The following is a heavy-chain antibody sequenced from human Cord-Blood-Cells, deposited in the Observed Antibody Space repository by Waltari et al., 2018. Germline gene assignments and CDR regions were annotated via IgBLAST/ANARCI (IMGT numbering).Heavy chain of an antibody. CDR2: IYTSGRT. D-gene: IGHD3-10*01. J-gene: IGHJ3*02. Sequence: QVQLQESGPGLAKHSETMPLTCTLPGGAISSHYWSWIRQPAGKGLEWIGRIYTSGRTNYNPSLKSRVTMSVDTSKNQFSLKLSSVTAADTAVYYCARDERGIWGQGTMVTVSS. CDR1: GGAISSHY. CDR3: ARDERGI. V-gene: IGHV4-4*07.